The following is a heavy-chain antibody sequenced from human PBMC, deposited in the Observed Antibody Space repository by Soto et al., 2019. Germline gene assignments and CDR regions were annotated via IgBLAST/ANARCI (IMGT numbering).Heavy chain of an antibody. CDR2: VSTSGRST. CDR1: GFIFSEST. D-gene: IGHD2-15*01. V-gene: IGHV3-64D*06. J-gene: IGHJ4*02. CDR3: VKQAHGLDGVAFDC. Sequence: GGSLRLSCSASGFIFSESTIYWVRQVPGKGLEAISAVSTSGRSTYYADSVKDRFTISRDNSKNTLFLQMGSLRPEDTAIYYCVKQAHGLDGVAFDCCGQGTQVT.